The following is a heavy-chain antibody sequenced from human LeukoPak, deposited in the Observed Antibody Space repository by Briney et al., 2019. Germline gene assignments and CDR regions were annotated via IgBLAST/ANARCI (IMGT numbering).Heavy chain of an antibody. CDR2: ISGSGGST. J-gene: IGHJ6*03. CDR3: AKDPTKGSGSTGYYYYMDV. V-gene: IGHV3-23*01. CDR1: GFTFSTYA. Sequence: PGGSLSLSCAASGFTFSTYAMSWVRQAPGKGREWVSAISGSGGSTYYADSVKGRFTISRDNSKNTLYLQMNSLRAEDTAVYYCAKDPTKGSGSTGYYYYMDVWGKGTTVTVSS. D-gene: IGHD6-25*01.